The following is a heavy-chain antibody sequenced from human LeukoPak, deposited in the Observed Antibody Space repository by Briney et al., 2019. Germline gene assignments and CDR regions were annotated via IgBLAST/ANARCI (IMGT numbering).Heavy chain of an antibody. CDR3: ARGSRIAVAGTQYFQH. CDR1: GGSFSGYY. V-gene: IGHV4-34*01. J-gene: IGHJ1*01. CDR2: INHSGST. Sequence: SETLSLTCAVYGGSFSGYYWSWIRQPPGKGLEWIGEINHSGSTNYNPSLKSRVTISVDTSKNQFSLKLSSVTAADTAVYYCARGSRIAVAGTQYFQHWGQGILVTVSS. D-gene: IGHD6-19*01.